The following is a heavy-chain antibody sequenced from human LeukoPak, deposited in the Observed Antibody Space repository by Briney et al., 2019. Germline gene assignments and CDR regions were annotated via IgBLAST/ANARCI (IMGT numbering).Heavy chain of an antibody. J-gene: IGHJ4*02. Sequence: PSETLSLTCAVYGGSFSGYYWSWIRQPPGKGLEWIGEINRSGSTNYNPSLKSRVTISVDTSKNQFSLKLSSVTAADTAVYYCARDSRRRGLVVVPAAIKPIYFDYWGQGTLVTVSS. CDR1: GGSFSGYY. V-gene: IGHV4-34*01. CDR2: INRSGST. CDR3: ARDSRRRGLVVVPAAIKPIYFDY. D-gene: IGHD2-2*02.